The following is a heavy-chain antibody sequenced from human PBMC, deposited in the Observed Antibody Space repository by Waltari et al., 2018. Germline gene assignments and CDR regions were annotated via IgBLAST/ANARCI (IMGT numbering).Heavy chain of an antibody. V-gene: IGHV4-34*01. CDR2: INHSGST. CDR1: GGSFSGYY. D-gene: IGHD6-19*01. Sequence: QVQLQQWGAGLLKPSETLSLTCAVYGGSFSGYYWRWIRQPPSKGLEWIGEINHSGSTNYNPSLKNRVTISVDASKNQLSLRLRSVIAADTAVYYCARSFLAVAGTGYYYMDGWGKGTTVTVSS. CDR3: ARSFLAVAGTGYYYMDG. J-gene: IGHJ6*03.